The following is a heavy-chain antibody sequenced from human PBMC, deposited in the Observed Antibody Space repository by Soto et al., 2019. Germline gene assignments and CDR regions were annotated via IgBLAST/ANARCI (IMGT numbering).Heavy chain of an antibody. CDR2: IIPIFGTA. D-gene: IGHD3-10*01. CDR1: GGTFSSYA. Sequence: SVKVSCKASGGTFSSYAISWVRQAPGQGLEWMGGIIPIFGTANYAQKFQGRVTITADESTSTAYMELSSLRSEDTAVYYCARRHHGSGSWYYYGMDVWGQGTTVTVSS. V-gene: IGHV1-69*13. CDR3: ARRHHGSGSWYYYGMDV. J-gene: IGHJ6*02.